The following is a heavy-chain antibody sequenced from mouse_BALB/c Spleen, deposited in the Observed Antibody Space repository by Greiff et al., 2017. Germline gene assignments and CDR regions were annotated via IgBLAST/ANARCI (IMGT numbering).Heavy chain of an antibody. V-gene: IGHV5-17*02. CDR2: ISSGSSTI. CDR1: GFTFSSFG. D-gene: IGHD1-1*01. Sequence: EVQLVESGGGLVQPGGSRKLSCAASGFTFSSFGMHWVRQAPEKGLEWVAYISSGSSTIYYADTVKGRFTISRDNPKNTLFLQMTSLRSEDTAMYYCARPAITTVVAPGFAYWGKGTLVTVSA. CDR3: ARPAITTVVAPGFAY. J-gene: IGHJ3*01.